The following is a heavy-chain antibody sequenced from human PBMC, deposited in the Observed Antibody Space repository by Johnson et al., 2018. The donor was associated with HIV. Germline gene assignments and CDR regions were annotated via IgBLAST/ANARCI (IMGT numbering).Heavy chain of an antibody. D-gene: IGHD2-15*01. Sequence: QVQLVESGGGVVQPGRSLRLSCAASGFSFSPYALHWVRQTPGKGLEWVAVIWYDGSNKYYADSVKGRFTISRDNSKNTLYLQMNSLRAEDTAVYYCARSQVAATSEGAFDIWGQGTVVTVSS. CDR1: GFSFSPYA. CDR2: IWYDGSNK. V-gene: IGHV3-30*14. J-gene: IGHJ3*02. CDR3: ARSQVAATSEGAFDI.